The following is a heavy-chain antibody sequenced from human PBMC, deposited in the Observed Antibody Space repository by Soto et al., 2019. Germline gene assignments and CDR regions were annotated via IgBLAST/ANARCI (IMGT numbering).Heavy chain of an antibody. Sequence: EVQLLESGGDLVQPGGSLRLSCAASGFTFNSCAMSWVRQAPGKGLECVSTISYSGVTTYYTDSVKGRFTISRDNSKNTLYLQMDSLRAEDTAIYYCAKQGIAMAFEYFDFWGQGTMVTVSP. CDR1: GFTFNSCA. V-gene: IGHV3-23*01. D-gene: IGHD3-9*01. CDR2: ISYSGVTT. J-gene: IGHJ3*01. CDR3: AKQGIAMAFEYFDF.